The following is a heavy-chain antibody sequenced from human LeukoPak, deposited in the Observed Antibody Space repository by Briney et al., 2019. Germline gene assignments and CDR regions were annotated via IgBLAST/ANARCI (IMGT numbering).Heavy chain of an antibody. CDR1: GYTFTSYY. V-gene: IGHV1-69*06. CDR3: ARDRTELWFRELLVGGFFDY. D-gene: IGHD3-10*01. CDR2: IVPIFGTA. J-gene: IGHJ4*02. Sequence: SVKVSCKASGYTFTSYYMHWVRQAPGQGLEWMGGIVPIFGTANYAQKFQGRVTITADKSTSTAYMELSSLRSEDTAVYYCARDRTELWFRELLVGGFFDYWGQGTLVTVSS.